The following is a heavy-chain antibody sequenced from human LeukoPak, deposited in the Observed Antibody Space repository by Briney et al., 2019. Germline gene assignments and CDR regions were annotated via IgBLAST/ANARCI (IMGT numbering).Heavy chain of an antibody. J-gene: IGHJ4*02. CDR2: IYSGGST. CDR3: AREGRYGDYEGY. CDR1: GASLNSYY. D-gene: IGHD4-17*01. Sequence: SETLSLTCTVSGASLNSYYWSWIRQPAGEGLEWIGRIYSGGSTNYNPSLKSRVTLSVDTSKNQFSLRLGSLTVADTAVYYCAREGRYGDYEGYWGQGTLVTVSS. V-gene: IGHV4-4*07.